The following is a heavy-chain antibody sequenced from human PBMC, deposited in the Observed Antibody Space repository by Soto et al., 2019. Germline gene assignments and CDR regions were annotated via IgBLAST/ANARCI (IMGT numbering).Heavy chain of an antibody. Sequence: SETLSLTCAVYGGSFSGYYLSWIRQPPGKGLEWIGEINHSGSTNYNPSLKSRVTISLDTSKNQFSLRLTSVTAADTALYYCARDWDSSGLFDPWGQGALVTVS. V-gene: IGHV4-34*01. J-gene: IGHJ5*02. D-gene: IGHD3-10*01. CDR2: INHSGST. CDR1: GGSFSGYY. CDR3: ARDWDSSGLFDP.